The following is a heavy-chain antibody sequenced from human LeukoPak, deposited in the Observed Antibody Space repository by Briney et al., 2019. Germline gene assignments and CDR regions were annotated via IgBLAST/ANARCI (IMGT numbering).Heavy chain of an antibody. D-gene: IGHD6-13*01. Sequence: SGTLSLTCAVSGDSFSGTNWWSWVRQPPGKGLEWIGEIYNDGSTNYNPSLKSRVTMSVDTSKNQFSLKLSSVTAADTAVYYCARVAAAGTGGVSYWGQGTLVTVSS. CDR2: IYNDGST. V-gene: IGHV4-4*02. CDR1: GDSFSGTNW. J-gene: IGHJ4*02. CDR3: ARVAAAGTGGVSY.